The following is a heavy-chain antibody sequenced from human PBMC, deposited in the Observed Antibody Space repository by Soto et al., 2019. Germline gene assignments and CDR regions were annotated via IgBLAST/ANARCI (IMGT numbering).Heavy chain of an antibody. Sequence: QVQLVQSGAEVKKPGASVKVSCKASGYTFTSYAMHWVRQAPGQRLEWMGWINACNGNTKYSQKFQGRVTITRDKSASTAYRELSSLRSEATAVYYCASEYYDFWSGYYTWGQGTLVTVSS. CDR3: ASEYYDFWSGYYT. D-gene: IGHD3-3*01. CDR2: INACNGNT. CDR1: GYTFTSYA. V-gene: IGHV1-3*01. J-gene: IGHJ4*02.